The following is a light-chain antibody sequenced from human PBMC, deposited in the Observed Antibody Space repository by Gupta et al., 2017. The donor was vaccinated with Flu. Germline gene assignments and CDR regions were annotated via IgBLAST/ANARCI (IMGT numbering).Light chain of an antibody. CDR1: QSVLYISNNKNY. V-gene: IGKV4-1*01. J-gene: IGKJ1*01. Sequence: DIVMAQSPDSLAVSLGERATINCKSSQSVLYISNNKNYLAWYQQKPGQPPKLLIYWASTREFGVPDRFSGSGSGTDFTLTISSLQADDVAVYYCQQDDSTPWTFGQGTKVEIK. CDR2: WAS. CDR3: QQDDSTPWT.